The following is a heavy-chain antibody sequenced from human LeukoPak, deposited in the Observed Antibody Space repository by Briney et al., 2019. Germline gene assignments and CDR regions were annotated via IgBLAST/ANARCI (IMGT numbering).Heavy chain of an antibody. CDR1: GGSISSSGYC. CDR3: ARDSNDKTDP. Sequence: SQTLSLTCTVSGGSISSSGYCWSWIRQHPGKGLEWIGYIYYSGSTYYNPSLKSRVTISVDTSKNQFSLKLSSVTAADTAVYYCARDSNDKTDPWGQGTLVTVSS. D-gene: IGHD1-1*01. CDR2: IYYSGST. V-gene: IGHV4-31*03. J-gene: IGHJ5*02.